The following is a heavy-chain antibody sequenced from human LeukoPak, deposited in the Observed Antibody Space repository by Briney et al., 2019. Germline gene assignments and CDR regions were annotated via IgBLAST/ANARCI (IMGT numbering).Heavy chain of an antibody. V-gene: IGHV1-69*01. CDR3: ARDSYYDSSGYYVPPHLFDY. CDR1: GGTFSSYA. CDR2: IIPIFGTA. J-gene: IGHJ4*02. D-gene: IGHD3-22*01. Sequence: SVKVSCKASGGTFSSYAISWVRQAPGRGLEWMGGIIPIFGTANYAQKFQGRVTITADESTSTAYMELSSLRSEDTAVYYCARDSYYDSSGYYVPPHLFDYWGQGTLVTVSS.